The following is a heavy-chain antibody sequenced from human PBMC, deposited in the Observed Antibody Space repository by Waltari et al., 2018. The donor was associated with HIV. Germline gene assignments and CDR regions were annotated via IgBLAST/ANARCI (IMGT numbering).Heavy chain of an antibody. CDR2: SSWDGGST. V-gene: IGHV3-43*01. CDR3: AREGEGTWEWHAFDV. D-gene: IGHD1-26*01. Sequence: EVQLVESGGVVVQPGGSLRLSCAASGFTFDDYTIHWVRQAPGKGLGLVSLSSWDGGSTYYAESVKGRFTISRDNSKNTLYLQMNSLRVEDTALYYCAREGEGTWEWHAFDVWGQETMVTVSS. CDR1: GFTFDDYT. J-gene: IGHJ3*01.